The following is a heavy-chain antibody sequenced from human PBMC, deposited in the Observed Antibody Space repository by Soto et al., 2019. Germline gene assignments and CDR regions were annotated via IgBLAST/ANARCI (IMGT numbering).Heavy chain of an antibody. CDR2: INPNSGGT. V-gene: IGHV1-2*04. Sequence: ASVKVSCKASGYTFTGYYMHWVRQAPGQGLEWMGWINPNSGGTNYAQKFQGWVTMTRDTSISTAYMELSRLRSDDTAVYYCARGELIVWGTYNWFDPWGQGTLVTVSS. J-gene: IGHJ5*02. CDR3: ARGELIVWGTYNWFDP. CDR1: GYTFTGYY. D-gene: IGHD2-21*01.